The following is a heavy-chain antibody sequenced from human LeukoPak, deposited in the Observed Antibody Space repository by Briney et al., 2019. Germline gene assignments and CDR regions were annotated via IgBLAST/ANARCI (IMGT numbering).Heavy chain of an antibody. D-gene: IGHD3-10*01. J-gene: IGHJ4*02. Sequence: ASVKVSCKASGYTFTSYAMHWVRQAPGQWLEWMGWINAGNGNTKYSQKFQGRVTITRDTSASTAYMELSSLRSEDTAVYYCARDLRVHSISYYYGSGPPVYWGQGTLVTVSS. CDR2: INAGNGNT. CDR1: GYTFTSYA. CDR3: ARDLRVHSISYYYGSGPPVY. V-gene: IGHV1-3*01.